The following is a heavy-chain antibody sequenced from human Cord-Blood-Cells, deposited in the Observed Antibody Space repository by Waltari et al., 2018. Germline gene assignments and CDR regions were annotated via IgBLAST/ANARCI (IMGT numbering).Heavy chain of an antibody. V-gene: IGHV4-39*01. D-gene: IGHD1-7*01. J-gene: IGHJ3*02. CDR1: GGSIRSTTYY. Sequence: QLQLQESCPGLGTPSENLSLPCTVSGGSIRSTTYYWGGIRQPPGKGLEWIGSIYYSGSTYYNPSLKSRVTISVDTSKNQFSLKLSSVTAADTAVYYCARLNWNYAFDIWGQGTMVTVSS. CDR3: ARLNWNYAFDI. CDR2: IYYSGST.